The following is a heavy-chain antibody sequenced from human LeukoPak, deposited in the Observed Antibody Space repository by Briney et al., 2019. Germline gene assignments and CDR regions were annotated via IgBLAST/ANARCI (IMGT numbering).Heavy chain of an antibody. CDR2: TNASGVTT. Sequence: GRSLRLSCAASGFTFTNYDMSWVRQAPGKGLEWVSGTNASGVTTHYPDSVRGRFILSSANTKNTLFLQMSSLTADDTADYYWAKQRDGEDSSGYHDFDFWGQGTLVTVSS. CDR1: GFTFTNYD. V-gene: IGHV3-23*01. D-gene: IGHD3-22*01. J-gene: IGHJ4*02. CDR3: AKQRDGEDSSGYHDFDF.